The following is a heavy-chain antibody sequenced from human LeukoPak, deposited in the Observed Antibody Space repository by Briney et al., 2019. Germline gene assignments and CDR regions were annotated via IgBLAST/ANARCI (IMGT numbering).Heavy chain of an antibody. CDR2: INTDGSSL. CDR1: GFTFSSYW. Sequence: PGGSLRLLCAASGFTFSSYWMYWVRQAPGKGPVWVARINTDGSSLNYADSVKGRFTISRDNAKNTLYLQMNSLGAEDTAVYYCARRINYYDSSGYYYVRYFDSWGQGTLVAVSS. CDR3: ARRINYYDSSGYYYVRYFDS. V-gene: IGHV3-74*01. D-gene: IGHD3-22*01. J-gene: IGHJ4*02.